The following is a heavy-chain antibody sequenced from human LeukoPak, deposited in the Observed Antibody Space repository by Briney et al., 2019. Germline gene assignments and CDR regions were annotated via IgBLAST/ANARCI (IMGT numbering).Heavy chain of an antibody. D-gene: IGHD5-18*01. J-gene: IGHJ6*02. CDR2: IKYDGSAT. Sequence: PGGSLRLSCAASGFTFSNYWMHWIRLVPGKGLVWVSHIKYDGSATNYADSVKGRFTISRDNAKNTLYLQMNSLRAEDTAVYYCARDAVDTANAVWGQGTTVTVSS. CDR1: GFTFSNYW. CDR3: ARDAVDTANAV. V-gene: IGHV3-74*01.